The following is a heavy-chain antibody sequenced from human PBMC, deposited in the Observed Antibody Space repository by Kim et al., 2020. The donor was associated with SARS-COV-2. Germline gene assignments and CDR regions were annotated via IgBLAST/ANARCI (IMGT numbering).Heavy chain of an antibody. D-gene: IGHD4-17*01. CDR1: GGSISSYY. J-gene: IGHJ4*02. CDR3: ARKKDGDYEYYFDY. CDR2: IYYSGST. Sequence: SETLSLTCTVSGGSISSYYWSWIRQPPGKGLEWIGYIYYSGSTNYNPSLKSRVTISVDTSKNQFSLKLSSVTAVDTAVYYCARKKDGDYEYYFDYWGQGTLVTVSS. V-gene: IGHV4-59*13.